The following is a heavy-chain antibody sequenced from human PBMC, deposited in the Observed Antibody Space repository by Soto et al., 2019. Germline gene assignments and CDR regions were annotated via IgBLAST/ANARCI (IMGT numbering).Heavy chain of an antibody. V-gene: IGHV3-7*01. CDR3: ARESARWLLSFFDY. D-gene: IGHD5-12*01. J-gene: IGHJ4*02. CDR1: GFNFSGHW. Sequence: EVQLVQSGGGLVQPGGSLGLSCEVSGFNFSGHWMSWVRQAPGKGLEWVATIKQDGIEKYYVDSVKGRFTISRDNTKNSLYLQMSSLRADETAVYYCARESARWLLSFFDYWGQGTVVTASS. CDR2: IKQDGIEK.